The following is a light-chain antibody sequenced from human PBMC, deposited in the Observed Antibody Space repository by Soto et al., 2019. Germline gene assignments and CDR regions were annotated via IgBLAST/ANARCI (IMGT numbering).Light chain of an antibody. Sequence: YELTKPPSVSVAPGKTARITCGGNNIGSKSVHWYQQKPGQAPVLVIYYDSDRPSGIPERFSGSNSGNTATLTISRVEAGDEADYYCQVWDSSSDHVVFGGGTKLTVL. V-gene: IGLV3-21*04. CDR3: QVWDSSSDHVV. CDR1: NIGSKS. CDR2: YDS. J-gene: IGLJ2*01.